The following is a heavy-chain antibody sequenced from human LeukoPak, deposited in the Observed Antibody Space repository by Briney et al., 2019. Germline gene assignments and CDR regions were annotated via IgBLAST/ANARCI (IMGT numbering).Heavy chain of an antibody. CDR3: ARGPSYSGSYHRDFDY. CDR2: IYSGGSA. Sequence: GGSLRLSCAASGFTVSSNYMSWVRQAPGKGLEWVSVIYSGGSAYYADSVKGRFTISRDNSKNTLYLQMNSLRAEDTAVYYCARGPSYSGSYHRDFDYWGQGTLVTVSS. J-gene: IGHJ4*02. V-gene: IGHV3-53*01. D-gene: IGHD1-26*01. CDR1: GFTVSSNY.